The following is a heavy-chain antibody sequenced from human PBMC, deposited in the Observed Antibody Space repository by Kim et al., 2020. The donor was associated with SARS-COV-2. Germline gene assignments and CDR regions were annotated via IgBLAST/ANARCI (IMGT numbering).Heavy chain of an antibody. CDR2: IYWDGDK. D-gene: IGHD3-16*02. CDR1: GFSLTTNGVG. J-gene: IGHJ3*02. CDR3: ARRFGFGDFVTRDRVVVRDDTFDI. Sequence: SGPTLVKPTQTLTLTCTFSGFSLTTNGVGVGWIRQPPGKALEWLALIYWDGDKRYSPSLQNRLTIAKGTSTDQVVLTMASMDPVDTATYYCARRFGFGDFVTRDRVVVRDDTFDIWGQGTMVAVSS. V-gene: IGHV2-5*02.